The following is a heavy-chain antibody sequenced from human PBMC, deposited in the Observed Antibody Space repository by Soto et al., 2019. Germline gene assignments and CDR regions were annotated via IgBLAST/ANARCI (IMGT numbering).Heavy chain of an antibody. CDR3: AKDSGSYYAPLDY. Sequence: QPGGSLRLSCAASGFTFDDYGMHWVRQAPGKGLEWVSGISWNSYTIDYADSVKGRFTISRDNAKNSLYLEMNSLRPEDTALYFCAKDSGSYYAPLDYWGQGTLVTLSS. J-gene: IGHJ4*02. CDR2: ISWNSYTI. CDR1: GFTFDDYG. D-gene: IGHD1-26*01. V-gene: IGHV3-9*01.